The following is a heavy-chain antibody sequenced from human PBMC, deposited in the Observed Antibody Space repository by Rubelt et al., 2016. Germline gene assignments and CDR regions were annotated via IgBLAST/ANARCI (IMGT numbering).Heavy chain of an antibody. D-gene: IGHD1-14*01. CDR1: GYTFNVYY. J-gene: IGHJ4*02. Sequence: QVQLVQSGAEVKKPGASVKVSCKASGYTFNVYYMHWVRQAPGQGLEWMGRINPDSGGTKYAQQFQGRCNMTREPSFSTAYWQLSNLGSDETAVYYCAVSYNSQGVWGQGTLVTVSS. V-gene: IGHV1-2*06. CDR3: AVSYNSQGV. CDR2: INPDSGGT.